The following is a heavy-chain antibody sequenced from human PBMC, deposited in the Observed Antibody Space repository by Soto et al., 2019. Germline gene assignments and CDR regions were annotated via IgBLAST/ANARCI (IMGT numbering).Heavy chain of an antibody. Sequence: QITLKESGPTLVKPTQPLTLTCTFSGFSLSTSGVGVGWIRQPPGKALEWLALIYWNDDKRYSPSLKSRLTITKDTSKNQVVLTMTNMDPVDTATYYCAHRRESYCGGNYYFDYWGQGTLVTVSS. CDR2: IYWNDDK. J-gene: IGHJ4*02. V-gene: IGHV2-5*01. CDR3: AHRRESYCGGNYYFDY. D-gene: IGHD2-21*01. CDR1: GFSLSTSGVG.